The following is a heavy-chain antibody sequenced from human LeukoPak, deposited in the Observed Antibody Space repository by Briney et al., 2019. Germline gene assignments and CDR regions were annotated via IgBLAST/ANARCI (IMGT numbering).Heavy chain of an antibody. J-gene: IGHJ5*02. V-gene: IGHV3-73*01. Sequence: GGSLRLSCAASGFTFSGSAMHWVRQASGKGLEWVGRIRSKANSYATAYAASVKGRFTISRDDSKNTAYLQMNSLKTEDTAVYYCTSRWGYCSGGSCYGRNWFDPWGQGTLVTVSS. D-gene: IGHD2-15*01. CDR1: GFTFSGSA. CDR2: IRSKANSYAT. CDR3: TSRWGYCSGGSCYGRNWFDP.